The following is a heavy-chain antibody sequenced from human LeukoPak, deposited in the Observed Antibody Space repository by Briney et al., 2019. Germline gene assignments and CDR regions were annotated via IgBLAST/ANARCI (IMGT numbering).Heavy chain of an antibody. D-gene: IGHD4-17*01. CDR1: GFTFSSYA. Sequence: PGGSLRLSCAASGFTFSSYAMSWVRQAPGKGLEWVSAISGSGGSTYYADSVKGRFTISRDNSKNTLYLQMNSLRAEDTAVYYCAKDSYGDYYYYYGMDVWGQGTTVIVSS. V-gene: IGHV3-23*01. CDR2: ISGSGGST. CDR3: AKDSYGDYYYYYGMDV. J-gene: IGHJ6*02.